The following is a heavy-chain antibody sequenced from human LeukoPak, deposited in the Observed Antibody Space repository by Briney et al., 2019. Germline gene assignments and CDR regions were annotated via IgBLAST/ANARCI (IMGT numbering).Heavy chain of an antibody. J-gene: IGHJ6*03. Sequence: SETLSLTCTVSGGSISSYYWSWIRQPPGKGLEWIGYVYYSGSTNYNPSLKSRVTISVDTSKNQFSLKLSSVTAADTAVYYCARIVRYFDPLSPYYYYYYMDVWGKGTTVTISS. CDR2: VYYSGST. CDR1: GGSISSYY. D-gene: IGHD3-9*01. CDR3: ARIVRYFDPLSPYYYYYYMDV. V-gene: IGHV4-59*01.